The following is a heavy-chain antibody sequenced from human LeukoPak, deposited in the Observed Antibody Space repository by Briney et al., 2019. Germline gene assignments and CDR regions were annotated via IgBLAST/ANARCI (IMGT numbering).Heavy chain of an antibody. J-gene: IGHJ3*02. CDR2: INPHSGDT. D-gene: IGHD6-19*01. CDR3: AREGWQWLVHAFDI. V-gene: IGHV1-2*02. Sequence: ASVKVSCKASGYTFTSYYMHWVRQAPGQGLEWMGWINPHSGDTVYAQNFLGRLTMTRDTSISTAYMELTRLRPDDTAVYYCAREGWQWLVHAFDIWGQGTMVTVSS. CDR1: GYTFTSYY.